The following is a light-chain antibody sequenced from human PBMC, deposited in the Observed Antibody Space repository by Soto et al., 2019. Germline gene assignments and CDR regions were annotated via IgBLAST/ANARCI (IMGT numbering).Light chain of an antibody. CDR1: SSDVGNYNL. CDR2: EGS. J-gene: IGLJ2*01. CDR3: CSYAGSSTWV. Sequence: QPVLTQPASVSGSPGQSITISCTGTSSDVGNYNLVSWYQHHPGKAPKLMIYEGSKRPSGVSNRFSGSKSGNTASLTISGLQAEDEADYYCCSYAGSSTWVFGGGTKLTVL. V-gene: IGLV2-23*01.